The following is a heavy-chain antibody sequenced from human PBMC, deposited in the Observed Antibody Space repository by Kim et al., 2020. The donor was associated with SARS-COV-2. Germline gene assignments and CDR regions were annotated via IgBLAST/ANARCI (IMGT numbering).Heavy chain of an antibody. CDR3: VKDLSSSSLWDF. V-gene: IGHV3-64D*09. D-gene: IGHD6-6*01. J-gene: IGHJ4*02. Sequence: GGSLRLSCSASGFTFSSYAMHWVRQAPGKGLEYVSAINYNGGSTYYADSVKGRFTISRDNSKNTLYLQMSSLRAEDTAVYYCVKDLSSSSLWDFWGQGTLVTVSS. CDR1: GFTFSSYA. CDR2: INYNGGST.